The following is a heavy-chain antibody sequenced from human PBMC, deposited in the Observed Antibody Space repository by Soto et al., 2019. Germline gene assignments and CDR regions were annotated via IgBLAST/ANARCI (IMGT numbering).Heavy chain of an antibody. D-gene: IGHD5-12*01. CDR3: AREYPSGYDSGWFDP. V-gene: IGHV4-59*01. CDR1: GGSISSYY. Sequence: SETLSLTCTVSGGSISSYYWSWIRQPPGKGLEWIGYIYYSGSTNYNPSLKSRVTISVDTSKNQFSLKLSSVTAADTAVYYCAREYPSGYDSGWFDPWGQGTLVTVSS. CDR2: IYYSGST. J-gene: IGHJ5*02.